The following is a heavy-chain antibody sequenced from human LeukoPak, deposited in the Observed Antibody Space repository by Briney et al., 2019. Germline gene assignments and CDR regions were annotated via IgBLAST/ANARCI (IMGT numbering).Heavy chain of an antibody. CDR1: GGTISTHA. CDR2: IIPILSQT. CDR3: AKVRGSDAFDL. J-gene: IGHJ3*01. V-gene: IGHV1-69*11. D-gene: IGHD3-10*01. Sequence: SVKVSCKSSGGTISTHAINWVRQAPGQGLEWMGRIIPILSQTNYALKFRGRFTMTADESTNTAYVELSSLKSEDTAVYFCAKVRGSDAFDLWGQGTMVTVSS.